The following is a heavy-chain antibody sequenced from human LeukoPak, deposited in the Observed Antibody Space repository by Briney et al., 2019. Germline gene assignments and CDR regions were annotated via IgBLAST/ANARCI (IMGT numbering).Heavy chain of an antibody. Sequence: GASVKGSCKASGYTFTRYYMHWVRQAPGQGLEWMGWSNPNTGSTNYAQKFQGRVTIPRDTSISAAYMELSRLRSDDTAVYYCARGDIVVVPAATGSRVARLFVYWGQGTLVTVSS. J-gene: IGHJ4*02. D-gene: IGHD2-2*01. V-gene: IGHV1-2*02. CDR1: GYTFTRYY. CDR3: ARGDIVVVPAATGSRVARLFVY. CDR2: SNPNTGST.